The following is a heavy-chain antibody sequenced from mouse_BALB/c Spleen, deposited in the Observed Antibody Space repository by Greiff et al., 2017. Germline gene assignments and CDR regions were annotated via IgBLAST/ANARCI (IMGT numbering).Heavy chain of an antibody. CDR1: GYTFTSYT. D-gene: IGHD1-1*01. Sequence: VQLQQSAAELARPGASVKMSCKASGYTFTSYTMHWVKQRPGQGLEWIGYINPSSGYTEYNQKFKDKTTLTADKSSSTAYMQLSSLTSEDSAVYYCARRADYENAMDYWGQGTSVTVSS. J-gene: IGHJ4*01. CDR3: ARRADYENAMDY. V-gene: IGHV1-4*02. CDR2: INPSSGYT.